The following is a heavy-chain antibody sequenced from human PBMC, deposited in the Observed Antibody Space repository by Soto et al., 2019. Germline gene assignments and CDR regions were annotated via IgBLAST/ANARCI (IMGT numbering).Heavy chain of an antibody. J-gene: IGHJ6*02. Sequence: QVQLVESGGGVVQPGGSLRLSCTASEFTFSSDGIHWVRQTPGRGLEWVTLISYDGSNIYYVDSVKGRFTVSRDNSKNXXYLQMNSLRIEDTAVYYCAKERRGSGYYHGQHFYYSYGMDVWGQGTTVTVSS. V-gene: IGHV3-30*18. CDR3: AKERRGSGYYHGQHFYYSYGMDV. D-gene: IGHD3-22*01. CDR2: ISYDGSNI. CDR1: EFTFSSDG.